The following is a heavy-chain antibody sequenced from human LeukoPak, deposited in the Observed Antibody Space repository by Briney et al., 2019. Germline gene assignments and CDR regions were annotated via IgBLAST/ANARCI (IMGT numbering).Heavy chain of an antibody. J-gene: IGHJ4*02. V-gene: IGHV3-33*01. D-gene: IGHD2-2*01. CDR3: ASRSPASDY. CDR1: GFTFSRYG. Sequence: GRSLRLSCAASGFTFSRYGMHWVRQAPGKGREWVAVIWDDGSNKYYADSVKGRFTISRHNSKNTLYLEMNSLRVEDTAVYYCASRSPASDYWGQGTLVTVSS. CDR2: IWDDGSNK.